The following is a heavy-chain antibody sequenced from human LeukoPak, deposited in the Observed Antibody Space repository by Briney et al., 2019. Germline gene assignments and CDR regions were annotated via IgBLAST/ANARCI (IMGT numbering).Heavy chain of an antibody. CDR3: ARGQGPRI. CDR1: GGSFSGYY. Sequence: PSETLSLICAVYGGSFSGYYWSWIRQPAGKGLEWIGEINHSGSTNYNPSLKSRVTISVDTSKNQFSLKLSSVTAADTAVYYCARGQGPRIWGQGTMVTVSS. CDR2: INHSGST. J-gene: IGHJ3*02. V-gene: IGHV4-34*01.